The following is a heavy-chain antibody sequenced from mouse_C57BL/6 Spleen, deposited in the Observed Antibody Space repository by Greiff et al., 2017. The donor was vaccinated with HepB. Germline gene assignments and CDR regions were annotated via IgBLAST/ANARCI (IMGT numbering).Heavy chain of an antibody. Sequence: VQLQQSGPELVKPGASVKMSCKASGYTFTDYNMHWVKQSHGKSLEWIGYINPNNGGTSYNQKFKGKATLTVNKSSSTAYMELRSLTSEDSAVYYCARKGGYYYGFDYWGQGTTLTVSS. CDR3: ARKGGYYYGFDY. CDR2: INPNNGGT. J-gene: IGHJ2*01. V-gene: IGHV1-22*01. CDR1: GYTFTDYN. D-gene: IGHD1-1*01.